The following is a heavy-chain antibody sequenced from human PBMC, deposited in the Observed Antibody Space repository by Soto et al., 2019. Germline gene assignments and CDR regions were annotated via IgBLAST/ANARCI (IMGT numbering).Heavy chain of an antibody. CDR1: GYTFTSYG. CDR2: VSAYNGNT. V-gene: IGHV1-18*04. J-gene: IGHJ6*02. CDR3: ARGGGSSSSTGDYYYYYGMDV. D-gene: IGHD6-6*01. Sequence: ASVKVSCKASGYTFTSYGISWVRQAPGQGLEWMGWVSAYNGNTNYARKLQGRVTMTTDTSTSTAYMELRSLRSDDTAVYYCARGGGSSSSTGDYYYYYGMDVWGQGTTVTVSS.